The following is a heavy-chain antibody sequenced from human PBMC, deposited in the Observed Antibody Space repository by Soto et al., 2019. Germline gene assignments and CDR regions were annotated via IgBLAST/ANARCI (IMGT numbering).Heavy chain of an antibody. CDR2: IIPIFGTA. D-gene: IGHD6-19*01. J-gene: IGHJ6*02. CDR1: GGTFSSYA. V-gene: IGHV1-69*13. CDR3: ARGGIAVAGTGEGRFYYYYGMDV. Sequence: SVKVSCKASGGTFSSYAISWVRQAPGQGLEWMGGIIPIFGTANYAQKFQGRVTITSDESTSTADMELSSLRSEVTVVYYCARGGIAVAGTGEGRFYYYYGMDVWG.